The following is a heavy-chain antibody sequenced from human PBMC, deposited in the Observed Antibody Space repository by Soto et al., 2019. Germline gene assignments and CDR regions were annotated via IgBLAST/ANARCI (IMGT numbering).Heavy chain of an antibody. Sequence: GESLKISCKVSGYTFITHWIGWVRQMPGKGLEWMGIIYPGDSDARYSPSFQGQVTFSADKSISTVYLQWSSLKASDTAIYYCARQELHGPDYWGQVTLVTVSS. D-gene: IGHD1-7*01. V-gene: IGHV5-51*01. J-gene: IGHJ4*02. CDR1: GYTFITHW. CDR2: IYPGDSDA. CDR3: ARQELHGPDY.